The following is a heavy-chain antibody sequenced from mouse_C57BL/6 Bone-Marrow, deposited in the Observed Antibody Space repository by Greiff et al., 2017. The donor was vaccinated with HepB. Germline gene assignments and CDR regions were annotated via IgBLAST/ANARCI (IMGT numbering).Heavy chain of an antibody. D-gene: IGHD2-4*01. J-gene: IGHJ3*01. CDR3: ARIYYDYDVAY. Sequence: EVQLVESGGDLVKPGGSLKLSCAASGFTFSSYGMSWVRQTPDKRLEWVATISSGGSYTYYPDSVKGRFTISRDNAKNTLYLQMSSLKSEDTAMYYCARIYYDYDVAYWGQGTLVTVSA. V-gene: IGHV5-6*01. CDR1: GFTFSSYG. CDR2: ISSGGSYT.